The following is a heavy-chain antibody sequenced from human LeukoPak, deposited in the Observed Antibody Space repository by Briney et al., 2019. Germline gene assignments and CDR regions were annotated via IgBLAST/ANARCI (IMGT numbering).Heavy chain of an antibody. D-gene: IGHD3-9*01. V-gene: IGHV4-34*01. CDR2: INHSGST. Sequence: PSETLSLTCAVYGGSFSGYYWSWIRQPPGKGLEWIGEINHSGSTNYNPSLKSRVTISVDTSKNQFSLKLSSVTAADTAVYYCATEYYDILTGYSHYFYGMDVWGQGTMVTVSS. J-gene: IGHJ6*02. CDR1: GGSFSGYY. CDR3: ATEYYDILTGYSHYFYGMDV.